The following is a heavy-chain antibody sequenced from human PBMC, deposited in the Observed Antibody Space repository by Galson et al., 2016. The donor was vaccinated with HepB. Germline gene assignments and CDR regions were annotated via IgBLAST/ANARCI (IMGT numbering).Heavy chain of an antibody. Sequence: ETLSLTCFVSGGSMGSSSYYWDWIRQSPEKGLEWIGTFFYGGSPYYNPSLEGRVTISLDTSKNQFSLKLTSVTAADTAVYYCARGRYYYDKDGRPHWLDPWGRGTLVTVSS. V-gene: IGHV4-39*01. D-gene: IGHD3-22*01. CDR1: GGSMGSSSYY. CDR2: FFYGGSP. CDR3: ARGRYYYDKDGRPHWLDP. J-gene: IGHJ5*02.